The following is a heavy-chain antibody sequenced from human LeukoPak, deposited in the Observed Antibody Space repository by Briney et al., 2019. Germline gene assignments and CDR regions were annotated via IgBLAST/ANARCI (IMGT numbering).Heavy chain of an antibody. CDR2: IKQDGSEK. Sequence: GGSLRLSCAASGFTFSSYWMSWVRQAPGKGLEWVANIKQDGSEKYYVDSVKGRFTISRDNAKNSLYLQMNSLRAEDTAVYYCARDGAVAGADAFDIWGQGTMVTVSS. CDR3: ARDGAVAGADAFDI. CDR1: GFTFSSYW. V-gene: IGHV3-7*01. D-gene: IGHD6-19*01. J-gene: IGHJ3*02.